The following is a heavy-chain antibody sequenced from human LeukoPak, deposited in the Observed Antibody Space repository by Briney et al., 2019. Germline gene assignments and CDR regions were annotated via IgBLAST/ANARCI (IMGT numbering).Heavy chain of an antibody. J-gene: IGHJ4*02. V-gene: IGHV4-34*01. CDR1: GASFSGNY. Sequence: SETLSLTCSVFGASFSGNYWIWIRQPPGKGLEWIGEITHVGDSNYNPSLKSRVTISLDTSKSQFSLKLHSLTAADTAVYYCASSEKYGSGSYDYWGQGTLVTVSS. CDR3: ASSEKYGSGSYDY. CDR2: ITHVGDS. D-gene: IGHD3-10*01.